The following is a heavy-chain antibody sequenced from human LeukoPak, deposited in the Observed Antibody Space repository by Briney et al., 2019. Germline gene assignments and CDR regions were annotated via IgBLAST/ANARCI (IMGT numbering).Heavy chain of an antibody. V-gene: IGHV3-23*01. D-gene: IGHD2-21*02. CDR3: AGRVVVTVNYAFDL. CDR1: GFTFSSYA. CDR2: ISGSGGST. Sequence: PGGSLRLSCAASGFTFSSYAMSWVRQAPGKGLEWVSAISGSGGSTYYADSVKGRFTISRDNSKNTLYLQMNSLRAEDTAVYYCAGRVVVTVNYAFDLWGQGTMVTVSS. J-gene: IGHJ3*01.